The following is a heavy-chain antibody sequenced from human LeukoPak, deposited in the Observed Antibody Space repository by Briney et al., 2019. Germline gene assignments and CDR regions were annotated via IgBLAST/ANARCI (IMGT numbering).Heavy chain of an antibody. J-gene: IGHJ5*02. Sequence: KSGGSLRLSCAVSGFTFSDYYMTWIRQAPGKGLEWVSYITGSGTAKYYADSVNGRFTISRDNAKNSLYLQMNSLRAEDTAVYYCARGKTSQNIVTRKTYNWFDPWGQGTLVTVSS. CDR2: ITGSGTAK. V-gene: IGHV3-11*04. CDR1: GFTFSDYY. D-gene: IGHD2/OR15-2a*01. CDR3: ARGKTSQNIVTRKTYNWFDP.